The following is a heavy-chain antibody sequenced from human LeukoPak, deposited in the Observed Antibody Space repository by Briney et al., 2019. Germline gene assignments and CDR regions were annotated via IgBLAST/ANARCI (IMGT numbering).Heavy chain of an antibody. CDR3: VKDRVTWGTVFLDY. Sequence: GGSLRLSCAASGFTFSNAWMNWVRQAPGKGLEWVGRIKSKTDGGTTDYAAPVKGGFTISRDDSKNTLYLQMNSLKTEDTAVYYCVKDRVTWGTVFLDYWGQGTLVTVSS. V-gene: IGHV3-15*07. D-gene: IGHD3-16*01. J-gene: IGHJ4*02. CDR1: GFTFSNAW. CDR2: IKSKTDGGTT.